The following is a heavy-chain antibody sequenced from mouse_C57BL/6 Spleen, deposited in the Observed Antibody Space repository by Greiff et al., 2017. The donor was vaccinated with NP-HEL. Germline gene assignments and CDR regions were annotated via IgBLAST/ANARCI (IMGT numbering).Heavy chain of an antibody. Sequence: QVQLKESGAELVRPGASVTLSCKASGYTFTDYEMHWVKQTPVHGLEWIGAIDPETGGTAYNQKFKGKAILTADKSSSTAYMELRSLTSEDSAVYYCARDYGSSLRTWFAYWGQGTLVTVSA. D-gene: IGHD1-1*01. J-gene: IGHJ3*01. CDR2: IDPETGGT. V-gene: IGHV1-15*01. CDR3: ARDYGSSLRTWFAY. CDR1: GYTFTDYE.